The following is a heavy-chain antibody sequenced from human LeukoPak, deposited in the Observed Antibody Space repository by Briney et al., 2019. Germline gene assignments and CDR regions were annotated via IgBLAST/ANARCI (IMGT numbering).Heavy chain of an antibody. Sequence: ASVKVSCKASGYTFVSYYMHWVRQAPGQGLEWMGLINPTTGSTNYAQKFQGRVTMAEDTSTDTAYMELSSLRSEDTAVYYCATDPNWNYLRAVAGFDPWGQGTLVTVSS. CDR3: ATDPNWNYLRAVAGFDP. V-gene: IGHV1-46*01. CDR2: INPTTGST. CDR1: GYTFVSYY. J-gene: IGHJ5*02. D-gene: IGHD1-7*01.